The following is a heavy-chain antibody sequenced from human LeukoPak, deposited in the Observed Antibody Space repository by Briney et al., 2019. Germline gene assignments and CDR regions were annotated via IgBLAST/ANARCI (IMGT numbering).Heavy chain of an antibody. V-gene: IGHV1-69*01. Sequence: GASVKVSCKASGGTFSSYAISWVRQAPGQGLEWMGGIIPIFGTANYAQKFQGRVTITVDESTSTAYMELSSLRSEDTAVYYCARTGSGSYYFGWFDPWGQGTLVTVSS. J-gene: IGHJ5*02. CDR3: ARTGSGSYYFGWFDP. D-gene: IGHD3-10*01. CDR2: IIPIFGTA. CDR1: GGTFSSYA.